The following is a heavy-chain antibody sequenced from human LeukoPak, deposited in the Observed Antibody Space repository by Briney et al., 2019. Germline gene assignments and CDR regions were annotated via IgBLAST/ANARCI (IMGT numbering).Heavy chain of an antibody. V-gene: IGHV4-39*02. CDR1: GGSISSSSYY. Sequence: PSETLSLTCTVSGGSISSSSYYWGWIRQPPGKGLEWIGSIYYSGSTYYNPSLKSRVTISVDTSKNQFSLKLSSVTAADTAVYYRARDLWNYSLQGAVDAFDIWGQGTMVTVSS. D-gene: IGHD1-7*01. CDR2: IYYSGST. J-gene: IGHJ3*02. CDR3: ARDLWNYSLQGAVDAFDI.